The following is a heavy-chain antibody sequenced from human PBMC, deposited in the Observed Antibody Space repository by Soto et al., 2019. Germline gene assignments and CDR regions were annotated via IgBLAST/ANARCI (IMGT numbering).Heavy chain of an antibody. CDR3: ARAYGDYVFDY. J-gene: IGHJ4*02. CDR2: IYYSGST. V-gene: IGHV4-59*01. D-gene: IGHD4-17*01. CDR1: GGSISSYY. Sequence: SETLSLTCTVSGGSISSYYWSWIRQPPGKGLEWIGYIYYSGSTNYNPSLKSRVTISVDTSKNQFSLKLSSVTAADTAVYYCARAYGDYVFDYWGQGTLVTV.